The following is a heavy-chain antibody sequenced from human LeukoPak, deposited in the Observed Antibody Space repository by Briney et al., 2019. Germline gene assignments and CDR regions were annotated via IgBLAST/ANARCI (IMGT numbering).Heavy chain of an antibody. CDR1: GGALSNSRYH. D-gene: IGHD2-8*01. J-gene: IGHJ6*02. CDR2: IYYSGST. Sequence: VKGGALSNSRYHWGWLILHPGKGLEWIGSIYYSGSTYYNPSLKSRVTISVDTSKNQFSLKLRSVTAADTAVYYCERPMDYYYYYGMDVWGQGTTVTVSS. V-gene: IGHV4-39*01. CDR3: ERPMDYYYYYGMDV.